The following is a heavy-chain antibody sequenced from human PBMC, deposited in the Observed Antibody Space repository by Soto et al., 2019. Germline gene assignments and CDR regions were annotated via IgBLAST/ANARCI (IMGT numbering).Heavy chain of an antibody. J-gene: IGHJ4*02. Sequence: EVQLVESGGGLVQPGRSLRLSCVASGFTFDGFAMHWVRQAPGKGLEWVSGINWNSALIGYADSVKGRFTISRDNGENSLYLHMRSLRPEDTALYYCAKDHYSDSNGSHFDYWGQGTLVTVSS. CDR1: GFTFDGFA. V-gene: IGHV3-9*01. CDR2: INWNSALI. CDR3: AKDHYSDSNGSHFDY. D-gene: IGHD3-22*01.